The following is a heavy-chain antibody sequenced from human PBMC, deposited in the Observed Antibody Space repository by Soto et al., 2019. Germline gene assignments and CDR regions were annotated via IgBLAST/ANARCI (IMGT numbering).Heavy chain of an antibody. CDR2: INAGNGNT. CDR3: ARDITMMGVYDL. J-gene: IGHJ2*01. CDR1: GYTFTNYP. Sequence: QVQLVQSGAEVKKPGASVKVSCKTSGYTFTNYPIHWVRQAPGQRLEWMGWINAGNGNTKYSQSFQGRFTITRDTSASTAYMELSSLRPEDTAVYYCARDITMMGVYDLWGRGTLVTVSS. D-gene: IGHD3-22*01. V-gene: IGHV1-3*01.